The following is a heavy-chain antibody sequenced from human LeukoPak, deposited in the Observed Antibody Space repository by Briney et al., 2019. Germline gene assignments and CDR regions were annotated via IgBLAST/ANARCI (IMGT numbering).Heavy chain of an antibody. V-gene: IGHV3-66*02. J-gene: IGHJ4*02. Sequence: QAGGSLRLSCAASGFTAGSNYMKWVRQAPGKGFEWVSSIYSGGSTDYADSVKGRFTISRDNSKNTLYLQMNSLRAEDTAVYYCTRVSTARYNWNDVDYFDYWGQGTLVTVSS. CDR1: GFTAGSNY. CDR2: IYSGGST. D-gene: IGHD1-1*01. CDR3: TRVSTARYNWNDVDYFDY.